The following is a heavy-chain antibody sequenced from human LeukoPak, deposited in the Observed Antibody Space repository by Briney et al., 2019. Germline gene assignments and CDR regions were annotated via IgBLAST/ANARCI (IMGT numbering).Heavy chain of an antibody. V-gene: IGHV5-51*01. CDR2: IYPGASDT. J-gene: IGHJ4*02. Sequence: RGESLKISCKGSGYSFTSYWIGWVRQMPGKGLEWMGIIYPGASDTSYSPSFQGQVTISVDKSISTAYLQWSSLKASDTAMYYCARRGVGANPAFDYWGQGTLVTVSS. D-gene: IGHD1-26*01. CDR3: ARRGVGANPAFDY. CDR1: GYSFTSYW.